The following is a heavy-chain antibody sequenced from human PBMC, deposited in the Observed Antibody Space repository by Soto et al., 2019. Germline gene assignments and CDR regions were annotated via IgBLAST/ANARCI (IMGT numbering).Heavy chain of an antibody. V-gene: IGHV1-18*01. CDR2: ISAYNGNT. CDR3: ARVVGALGHWFDP. J-gene: IGHJ5*02. D-gene: IGHD1-26*01. Sequence: QVQLVQSGAEVKKPGASVKVSCKASGYTFTSYGISWVRQAPGQGLEWMGRISAYNGNTNYAQKLQGRVTMTTDTSTRTAYRELRSLRSDETAVYSCARVVGALGHWFDPWGQGTLVTVSS. CDR1: GYTFTSYG.